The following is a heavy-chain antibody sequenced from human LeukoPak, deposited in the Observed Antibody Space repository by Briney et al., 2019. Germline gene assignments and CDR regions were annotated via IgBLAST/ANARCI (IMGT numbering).Heavy chain of an antibody. CDR2: ISPGTI. Sequence: GGSLRLSCAASGFTFSRHPMNWVRQAPGKGLEWVSYISPGTIYYADSVKGRFTISRDNAKNSLYLQMNSLRAEDTAVYYCTRDGRVAYEMDVWGQGATVTVSS. CDR3: TRDGRVAYEMDV. V-gene: IGHV3-48*01. D-gene: IGHD2-15*01. J-gene: IGHJ6*02. CDR1: GFTFSRHP.